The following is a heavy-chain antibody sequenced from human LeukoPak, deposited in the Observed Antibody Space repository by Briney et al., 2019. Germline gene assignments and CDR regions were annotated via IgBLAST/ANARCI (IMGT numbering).Heavy chain of an antibody. J-gene: IGHJ6*03. CDR3: ARLQYFDKDV. CDR2: VSASESA. D-gene: IGHD4-11*01. V-gene: IGHV4-61*02. CDR1: GGSVSSGLYF. Sequence: PSVTLSLTCTVSGGSVSSGLYFWPWIRQPAGTGLEWVARVSASESAEYNHSLTSRVIISVDTSANQFPLSLSSVAAAVSAGTDCARLQYFDKDVWGKGTTVTVSS.